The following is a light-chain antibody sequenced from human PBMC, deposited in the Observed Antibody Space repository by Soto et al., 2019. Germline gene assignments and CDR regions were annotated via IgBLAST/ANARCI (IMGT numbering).Light chain of an antibody. V-gene: IGLV2-14*01. CDR2: DVT. CDR3: SSYTSSSTLLV. CDR1: STDVGGYNY. Sequence: QSALTKPASVSGSPGQSITFSCTGTSTDVGGYNYVSWYQQHPGRAPKLMIYDVTNRPSGVSNRFSGSKSGNTASLTISGLQAEDEADYYCSSYTSSSTLLVFGGGTKLTVL. J-gene: IGLJ2*01.